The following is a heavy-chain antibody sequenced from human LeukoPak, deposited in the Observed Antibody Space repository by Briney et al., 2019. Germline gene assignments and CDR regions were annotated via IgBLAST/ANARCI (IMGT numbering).Heavy chain of an antibody. J-gene: IGHJ3*02. D-gene: IGHD3-22*01. CDR1: GYTFTSYG. CDR3: AREGDRSGYYLLRDAFDI. CDR2: ISAYNGNT. V-gene: IGHV1-18*01. Sequence: GASVKVSCKASGYTFTSYGISWVRQAPGQGLEWMGWISAYNGNTNYAQKLQGRVTMTTDTSTSTAYMELRSLRSDDTAVYYCAREGDRSGYYLLRDAFDIWGQGTMVTVSS.